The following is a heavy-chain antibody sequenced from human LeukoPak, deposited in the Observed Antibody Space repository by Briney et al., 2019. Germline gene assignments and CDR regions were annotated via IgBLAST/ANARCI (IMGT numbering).Heavy chain of an antibody. V-gene: IGHV3-23*01. D-gene: IGHD3-22*01. Sequence: GGSLRLSCAASGFTFSSYGMSWVRQAPGKGLEWVSAISGSGGSTYYADSVKGRFTISRDNSKNTLYLQMNSLRAEDTAVYYCAKDFPYYYDSSGYRYWGQGTLVTVSS. J-gene: IGHJ4*02. CDR3: AKDFPYYYDSSGYRY. CDR2: ISGSGGST. CDR1: GFTFSSYG.